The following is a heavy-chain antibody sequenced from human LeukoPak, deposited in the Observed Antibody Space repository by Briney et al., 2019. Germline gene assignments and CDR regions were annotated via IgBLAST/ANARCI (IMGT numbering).Heavy chain of an antibody. D-gene: IGHD1-26*01. J-gene: IGHJ4*02. V-gene: IGHV4-34*01. CDR3: ARQIAAATLYYFDF. CDR1: GGSFRGYY. CDR2: INHSGST. Sequence: SETLSLTCAVYGGSFRGYYWSWIRQPPGKGLEWIGEINHSGSTNYNPSLKSRVTISVDTSKNQFSLRLSSVTAADTAVYYCARQIAAATLYYFDFWGQGTLVTVSS.